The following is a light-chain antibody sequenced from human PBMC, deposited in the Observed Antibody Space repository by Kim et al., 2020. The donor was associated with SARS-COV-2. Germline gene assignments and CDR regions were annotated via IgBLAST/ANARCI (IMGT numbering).Light chain of an antibody. V-gene: IGLV3-1*01. CDR3: QAWDSSTAA. CDR1: KLGDKY. CDR2: QHT. J-gene: IGLJ3*02. Sequence: SYELTQPPSVSVSPGQTASITCSGSKLGDKYAYWYQKKPGQSPVLVIYQHTKRPSGISQRFYGSSSGNTATLTISRAQTMDEADYYCQAWDSSTAAFGGG.